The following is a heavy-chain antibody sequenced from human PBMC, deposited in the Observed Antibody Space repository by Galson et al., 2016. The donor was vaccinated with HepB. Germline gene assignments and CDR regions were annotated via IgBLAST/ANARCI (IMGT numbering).Heavy chain of an antibody. CDR1: GFTFSDYY. CDR2: ISHSGNT. V-gene: IGHV4-34*01. Sequence: LRLSCAASGFTFSDYYMDWVRQAPGKGLEWIGEISHSGNTNRNPSLKSRVTISVDTSKKQFSLKLNSVIAADTAVYYCARGGTSGWYDAFDIWGQGAMLTVSS. J-gene: IGHJ3*02. CDR3: ARGGTSGWYDAFDI. D-gene: IGHD6-19*01.